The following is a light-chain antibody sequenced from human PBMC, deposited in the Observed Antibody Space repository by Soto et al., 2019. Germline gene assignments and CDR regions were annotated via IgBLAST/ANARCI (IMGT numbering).Light chain of an antibody. J-gene: IGKJ4*01. CDR2: DAS. V-gene: IGKV3-11*01. Sequence: EIVVTQSPATLSLAPGERATLSCRASQSVSSYLAWYQQKPGQAPRLLIYDASNWATGIPARFSGSGSGTDFTLTTSSLEPEEFAVYYCQQRSNWLTFGGGTKVEIK. CDR1: QSVSSY. CDR3: QQRSNWLT.